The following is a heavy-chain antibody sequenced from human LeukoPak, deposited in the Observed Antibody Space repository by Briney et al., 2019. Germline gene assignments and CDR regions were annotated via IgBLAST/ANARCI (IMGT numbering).Heavy chain of an antibody. J-gene: IGHJ4*02. V-gene: IGHV7-4-1*02. CDR3: AVIGDVARRDY. Sequence: GASVKVSCKASGYPFTNYAVNWVRQAPGQGPEWMGWINTNTGSPTYAQDFTGRFVFSLDTSVNTAYLQISSLQAEDTAVYYCAVIGDVARRDYWGQGTLVTVSS. CDR1: GYPFTNYA. D-gene: IGHD2-21*01. CDR2: INTNTGSP.